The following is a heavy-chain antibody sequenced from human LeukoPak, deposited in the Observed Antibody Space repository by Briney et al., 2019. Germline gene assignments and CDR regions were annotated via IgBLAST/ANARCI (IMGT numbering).Heavy chain of an antibody. CDR3: ATLPQYSSSWYDY. Sequence: ASVKVSCKASGYTFTDYYMHWVRQAPGQGLEWMGWINPNSGGTNYAQKFQGRVTMTRDTSISTAYMELSRLRSDDTAVYYCATLPQYSSSWYDYWGQGTLVTVSS. J-gene: IGHJ4*02. CDR1: GYTFTDYY. V-gene: IGHV1-2*02. D-gene: IGHD6-13*01. CDR2: INPNSGGT.